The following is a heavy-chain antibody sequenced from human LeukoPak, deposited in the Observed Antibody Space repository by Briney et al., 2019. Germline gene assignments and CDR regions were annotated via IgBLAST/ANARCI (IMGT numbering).Heavy chain of an antibody. CDR2: ISAYNGNT. V-gene: IGHV1-18*01. CDR1: DYTFTSYG. Sequence: ASVKVSCKGSDYTFTSYGISWVRQAPGQGLEWMGWISAYNGNTNYAQKLQGRVTMTTDTSTSTAYMELRSLRSDDTAVYYCARDCSSTSCYTAWGQGTLVTVSS. CDR3: ARDCSSTSCYTA. D-gene: IGHD2-2*01. J-gene: IGHJ4*02.